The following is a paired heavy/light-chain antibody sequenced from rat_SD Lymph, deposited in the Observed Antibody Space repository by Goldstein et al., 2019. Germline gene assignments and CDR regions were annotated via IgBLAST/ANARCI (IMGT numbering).Heavy chain of an antibody. D-gene: IGHD1-12*02. CDR1: GFSLSTYGMG. CDR3: VRIAIMTMMVGTVGDWFAY. V-gene: IGHV8-20*01. CDR2: IWWDEDK. Sequence: QVTLKESGPGILQPSQTLSLTCTFSGFSLSTYGMGVGWIRQPSGKGLEWLANIWWDEDKFYNPSLKNRLTISKDTSNNQAFLKITNVDTTDTATYYCVRIAIMTMMVGTVGDWFAYWGQGTLVTVSS. J-gene: IGHJ3*01.
Light chain of an antibody. CDR1: SSVSY. Sequence: ENVLTQSPTTMGASPGEKVTITCRASSSVSYIHWFQQKSGTSPKPWIYDTSKLASGVPDRFSGSGSGTSYSLTISSMEAEDAATYYCLQRSSYPWTFGGGTKLELK. CDR2: DTS. V-gene: IGKV4S12*01. J-gene: IGKJ1*01. CDR3: LQRSSYPWT.